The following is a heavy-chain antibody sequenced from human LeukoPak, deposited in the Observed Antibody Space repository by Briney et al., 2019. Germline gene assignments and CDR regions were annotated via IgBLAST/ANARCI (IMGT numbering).Heavy chain of an antibody. V-gene: IGHV3-48*03. CDR3: AKDRHSTTVRPRQDY. D-gene: IGHD4-17*01. CDR2: ISSSGSTI. CDR1: GFTFSSYE. J-gene: IGHJ4*02. Sequence: GGSLRLSCAASGFTFSSYEMNWVRQAPGKGLEWVSYISSSGSTIYYADSVKGRFTISRDNAKNSLYLQMNSLRAEDTAVYYCAKDRHSTTVRPRQDYWGQGTLVTVSS.